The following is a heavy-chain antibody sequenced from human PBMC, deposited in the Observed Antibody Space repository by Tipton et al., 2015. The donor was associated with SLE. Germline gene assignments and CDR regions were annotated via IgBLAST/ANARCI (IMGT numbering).Heavy chain of an antibody. CDR2: ISSTSTYM. CDR1: GFTFSSYG. V-gene: IGHV3-21*01. Sequence: SLRLSCAASGFTFSSYGMHWVRQAPGKGLDWVSSISSTSTYMYYADSVKGRFTISRDNTKNSLYLQMNSLRAEDTAVYYCVGATGANFDYWGQGTLVTVSS. CDR3: VGATGANFDY. J-gene: IGHJ4*02. D-gene: IGHD7-27*01.